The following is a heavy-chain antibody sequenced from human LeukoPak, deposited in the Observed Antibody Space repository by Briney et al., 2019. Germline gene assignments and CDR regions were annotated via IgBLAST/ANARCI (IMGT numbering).Heavy chain of an antibody. D-gene: IGHD4-17*01. J-gene: IGHJ5*02. CDR1: GGSISSYY. V-gene: IGHV4-59*01. CDR2: IYYSGST. CDR3: ARESDYGDYVRWFDP. Sequence: PSETLSLTCTVSGGSISSYYWSWIRQPPGKGLEWIGYIYYSGSTNYNPSLKSRVTISVDTSKNQFSLKLSSVTAGDTAVYYCARESDYGDYVRWFDPWGQGTLVTVSS.